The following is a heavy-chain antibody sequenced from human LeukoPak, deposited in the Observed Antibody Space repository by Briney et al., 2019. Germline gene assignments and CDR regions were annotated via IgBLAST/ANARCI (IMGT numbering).Heavy chain of an antibody. J-gene: IGHJ4*02. CDR3: ARPPYGSGSYYKVPDFDY. CDR2: IKQDGSEK. D-gene: IGHD3-10*01. V-gene: IGHV3-7*01. CDR1: GFTFSSYW. Sequence: GGGLVKPGGSLRLSCAASGFTFSSYWMSWVRQAPGKGLEWVANIKQDGSEKYYVDSVKGRFTIPRDNAKNSLYLQMNSLRAEGTAVYYCARPPYGSGSYYKVPDFDYWGQGTLVTVSS.